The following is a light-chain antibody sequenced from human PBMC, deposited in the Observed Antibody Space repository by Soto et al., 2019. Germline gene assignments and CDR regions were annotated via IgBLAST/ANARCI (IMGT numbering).Light chain of an antibody. CDR3: QQYSSSPRT. V-gene: IGKV3-20*01. CDR2: GGS. Sequence: EIVLTQSPGSLSLSPGKRATLSCRASQSVSSSYVAWYQQKPGQAPRLLIYGGSSRATGIPDRFSGSGSGPDFTLTISRLEPEDFAVYYCQQYSSSPRTFGQGTKVDIK. J-gene: IGKJ1*01. CDR1: QSVSSSY.